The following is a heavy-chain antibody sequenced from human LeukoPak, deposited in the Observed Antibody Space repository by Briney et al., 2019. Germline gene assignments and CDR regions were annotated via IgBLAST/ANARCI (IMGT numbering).Heavy chain of an antibody. CDR3: ARKVWLRSMYAFDI. CDR1: GGSISSYY. D-gene: IGHD5-12*01. CDR2: IYYSGST. J-gene: IGHJ3*02. Sequence: PSETLSLTCTVSGGSISSYYWSWIRQPPGKGLEWIGYIYYSGSTNYNPSLKSRVTISVDTSKNQFSLKLSSVTAADTAVYYCARKVWLRSMYAFDIWGQGTMVTVSS. V-gene: IGHV4-59*08.